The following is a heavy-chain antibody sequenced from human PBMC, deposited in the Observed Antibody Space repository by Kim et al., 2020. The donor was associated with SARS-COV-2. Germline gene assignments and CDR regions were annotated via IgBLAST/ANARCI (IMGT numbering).Heavy chain of an antibody. V-gene: IGHV4-4*07. J-gene: IGHJ6*02. Sequence: SETLSLTCTVSGGSISSYYWSWIRQPAGKGLEWIGRIYTSGSTNYNPSLKSRVTMSVDTSKNQFSLKLSSVTAADTAVYYCARDGYIAAAGTGYGMDVWGQGTTVTVSS. CDR2: IYTSGST. D-gene: IGHD6-13*01. CDR1: GGSISSYY. CDR3: ARDGYIAAAGTGYGMDV.